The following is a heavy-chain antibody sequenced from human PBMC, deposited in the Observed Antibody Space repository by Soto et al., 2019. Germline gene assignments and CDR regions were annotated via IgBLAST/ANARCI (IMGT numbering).Heavy chain of an antibody. CDR3: ARDRVVVPGWFDP. Sequence: QVQLVQSGAEVKKPGASVKVSCKASGYTFGSYGMTWVRQAPGQGLEWMGWISAYNGNTDYAQKFQGRVTLTTDTSTDTAYVELRSLRSDDTAVYYCARDRVVVPGWFDPWGQGTLVTVSS. CDR2: ISAYNGNT. V-gene: IGHV1-18*01. D-gene: IGHD3-3*01. J-gene: IGHJ5*02. CDR1: GYTFGSYG.